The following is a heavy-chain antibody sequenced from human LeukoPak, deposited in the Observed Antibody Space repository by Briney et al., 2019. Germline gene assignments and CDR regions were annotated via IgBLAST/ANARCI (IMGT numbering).Heavy chain of an antibody. J-gene: IGHJ4*02. Sequence: PSETLSLTCAVYGGSFSGYYWSWIRQPPGKGLEWIGEINHSGSTNYNPSLKSRVTISVDTSKNQFSLKLSSVTAADTAVYYCARAGKENIVLMVYARRTFDYWGQGTLVTVSS. V-gene: IGHV4-34*01. D-gene: IGHD2-8*01. CDR3: ARAGKENIVLMVYARRTFDY. CDR2: INHSGST. CDR1: GGSFSGYY.